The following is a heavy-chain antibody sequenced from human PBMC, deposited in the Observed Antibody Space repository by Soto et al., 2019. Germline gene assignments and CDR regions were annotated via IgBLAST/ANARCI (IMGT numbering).Heavy chain of an antibody. Sequence: ASVKVSCKASGYTFTGYYMHWVRQAPGQGLEWMGWINPNSGGTNYAQKFQGRVTITADKSMSTVYMELSSLRSEDTAVYYCARGDKGDVYRYGPYPYYSCSMDVWGQGTTVTVSS. D-gene: IGHD5-18*01. J-gene: IGHJ6*02. CDR3: ARGDKGDVYRYGPYPYYSCSMDV. V-gene: IGHV1-2*02. CDR2: INPNSGGT. CDR1: GYTFTGYY.